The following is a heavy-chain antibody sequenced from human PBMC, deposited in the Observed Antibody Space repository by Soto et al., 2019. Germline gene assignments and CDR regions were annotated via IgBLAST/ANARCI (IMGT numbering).Heavy chain of an antibody. CDR2: IKQDGSEK. J-gene: IGHJ4*02. CDR1: GFMFSSYW. Sequence: GSLRLSCAASGFMFSSYWMSWVRQAPGKGLEWVANIKQDGSEKYYVDSVKGRFTISRDNAKNSLYLQMNSLRAEDTAVYYCARDIQVVVAYFDYWGQGTLVTVSS. CDR3: ARDIQVVVAYFDY. D-gene: IGHD2-15*01. V-gene: IGHV3-7*04.